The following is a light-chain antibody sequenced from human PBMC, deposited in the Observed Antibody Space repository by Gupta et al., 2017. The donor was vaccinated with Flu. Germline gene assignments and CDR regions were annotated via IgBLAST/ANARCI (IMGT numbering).Light chain of an antibody. CDR3: QPRGT. J-gene: IGKJ3*01. V-gene: IGKV1-39*01. CDR1: QTISSY. Sequence: DIQMTQSPSSLSASIGDRVTITCRTSQTISSYFNWYQQKPGKAPKVLIYAASVLQSGVPARFSGSGSGTEFTRHLISMQPDDSETYDSQPRGTFGQGTKVDI. CDR2: AAS.